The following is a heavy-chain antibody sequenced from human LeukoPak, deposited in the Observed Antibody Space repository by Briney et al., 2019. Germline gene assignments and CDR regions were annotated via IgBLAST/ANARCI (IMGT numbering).Heavy chain of an antibody. Sequence: ASVKLSYKVSGYTLTELSMHWVRQAPGKGLEWMGGFDPEDGETIYAQKFQGRVTMTEDTSTDTAYMELSSLRSEDTAVYYCATGRYCSSTSCYGMFDYWGQGTLVTVSS. J-gene: IGHJ4*02. CDR3: ATGRYCSSTSCYGMFDY. CDR1: GYTLTELS. V-gene: IGHV1-24*01. D-gene: IGHD2-2*01. CDR2: FDPEDGET.